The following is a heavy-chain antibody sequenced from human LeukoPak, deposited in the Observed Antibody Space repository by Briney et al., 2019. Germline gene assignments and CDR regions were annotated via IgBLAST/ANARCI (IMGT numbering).Heavy chain of an antibody. CDR2: IYYSGST. D-gene: IGHD3-10*01. V-gene: IGHV4-59*08. Sequence: SETLSLTCTVSGGSISSYYWSWIRQPPGKGLVWIGYIYYSGSTNYNPSLKSRVTISVDTSKNQFSLKLSSVTAADTAVYYCARAYYYGSGSPPFDYWGQGTLVTVSS. CDR1: GGSISSYY. CDR3: ARAYYYGSGSPPFDY. J-gene: IGHJ4*02.